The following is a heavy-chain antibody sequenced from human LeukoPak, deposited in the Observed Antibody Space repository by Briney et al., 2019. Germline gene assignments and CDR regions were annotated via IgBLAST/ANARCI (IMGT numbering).Heavy chain of an antibody. D-gene: IGHD4-11*01. V-gene: IGHV3-30*02. CDR3: AKEGGQYSPVDY. J-gene: IGHJ4*02. CDR2: IRYDGSNK. Sequence: GGSLRLSCAASGFTFSSYGMHWVRQAPGKGLEWVAFIRYDGSNKYYADSVKGRFTISRDNSKNTLYLQMNSLRAEDTAVYYCAKEGGQYSPVDYWGQGTLVTVSS. CDR1: GFTFSSYG.